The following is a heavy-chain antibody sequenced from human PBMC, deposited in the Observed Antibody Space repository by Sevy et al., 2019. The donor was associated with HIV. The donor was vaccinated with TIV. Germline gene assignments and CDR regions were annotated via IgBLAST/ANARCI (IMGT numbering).Heavy chain of an antibody. CDR3: AKVLHIVEIPAAIDYDYGMDV. J-gene: IGHJ6*02. D-gene: IGHD2-2*01. V-gene: IGHV3-30*02. Sequence: GGSLRLSCAASGFTFSTYGLHWVRQAPGKGLEWVAFIRFDGSIKYYRDSVKGRLTISRDNSKNTLYLQMNSLRAEDTAVYFCAKVLHIVEIPAAIDYDYGMDVWGQGTTVTVSS. CDR1: GFTFSTYG. CDR2: IRFDGSIK.